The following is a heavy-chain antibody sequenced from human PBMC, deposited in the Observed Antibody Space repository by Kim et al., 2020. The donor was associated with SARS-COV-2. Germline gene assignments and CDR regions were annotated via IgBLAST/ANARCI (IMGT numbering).Heavy chain of an antibody. V-gene: IGHV4-31*03. J-gene: IGHJ6*02. Sequence: SETLSLTCTVSGGSISSGGYYWSWIRQHPGKGLEWIGYIYYSGSTYYNPSLKSRVTISVDTSKNQFSLKLSSVTAADTAVYYCARSLRGEWLPLYGMDVWGQGTTVTVSS. CDR2: IYYSGST. CDR3: ARSLRGEWLPLYGMDV. D-gene: IGHD3-3*01. CDR1: GGSISSGGYY.